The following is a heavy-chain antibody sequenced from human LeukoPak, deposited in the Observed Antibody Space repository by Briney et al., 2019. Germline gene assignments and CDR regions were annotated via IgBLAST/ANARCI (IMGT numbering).Heavy chain of an antibody. D-gene: IGHD3-22*01. J-gene: IGHJ4*02. V-gene: IGHV3-9*03. CDR2: ISWNSGST. CDR3: AKSRTTTSGYYNFDS. CDR1: GFTFDDYA. Sequence: PGGSLRLSCAASGFTFDDYAMHWVRQVPGKGLKWVSGISWNSGSTGYADSVKGRFTISRDNAKNSLYLQMNSLRAEDMALYYCAKSRTTTSGYYNFDSWGQGTLVTVSS.